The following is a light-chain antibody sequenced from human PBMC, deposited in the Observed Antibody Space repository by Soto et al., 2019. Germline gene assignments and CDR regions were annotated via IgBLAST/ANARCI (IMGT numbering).Light chain of an antibody. CDR3: QQYDYWYT. Sequence: EIVMTQSPATLSVSPGERATLSCRASQSANTNLGWYQPRPGQAPRHLIYGASTRATGIPGRVSGSVSGTELTRTISGLQSEYFALYYCQQYDYWYTVGRGTKLEIK. CDR1: QSANTN. CDR2: GAS. V-gene: IGKV3-15*01. J-gene: IGKJ2*01.